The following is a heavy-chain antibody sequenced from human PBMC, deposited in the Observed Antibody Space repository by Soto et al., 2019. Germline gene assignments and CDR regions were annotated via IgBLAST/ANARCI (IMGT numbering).Heavy chain of an antibody. V-gene: IGHV4-59*01. Sequence: SGNLSLPLTGSGGAISCYFWGWVRQPPGKGLEWIGYIYYSGSTNYNPSLKSRVTISVDTSKNQFSLKMSSVTAADTAVYYCARLATRYYFDYWGQGTLVTVSS. D-gene: IGHD1-1*01. CDR1: GGAISCYF. CDR3: ARLATRYYFDY. J-gene: IGHJ4*02. CDR2: IYYSGST.